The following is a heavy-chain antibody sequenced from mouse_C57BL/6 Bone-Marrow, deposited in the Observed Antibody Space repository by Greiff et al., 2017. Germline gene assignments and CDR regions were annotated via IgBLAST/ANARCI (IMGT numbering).Heavy chain of an antibody. J-gene: IGHJ1*03. Sequence: QVQLQQSGAELVRPGTSVKMSCKASGYTFTNYWLGWAKQRPGHGLEWIGDIYPGGGYTNYNEKFKGKATLTADKSSSPAYMQCSSLTSEDSAIYYCARRTDYDRYCDVWGTGTTVTVSS. D-gene: IGHD2-4*01. CDR3: ARRTDYDRYCDV. CDR2: IYPGGGYT. V-gene: IGHV1-63*01. CDR1: GYTFTNYW.